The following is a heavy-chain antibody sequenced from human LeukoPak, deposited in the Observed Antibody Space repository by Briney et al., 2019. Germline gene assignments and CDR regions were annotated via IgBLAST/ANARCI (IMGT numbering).Heavy chain of an antibody. J-gene: IGHJ4*02. CDR3: ARVYDFWSGYYTH. CDR1: GFTFSSYA. D-gene: IGHD3-3*01. CDR2: ISGSGGST. Sequence: PGGSLRLPCAASGFTFSSYAMSWVRQAPGKGLEWVSAISGSGGSTYYADSVKGRFTISRDNSKNTLYLQMNSLRAEDTAVYYCARVYDFWSGYYTHWGQGTLVTVSS. V-gene: IGHV3-23*01.